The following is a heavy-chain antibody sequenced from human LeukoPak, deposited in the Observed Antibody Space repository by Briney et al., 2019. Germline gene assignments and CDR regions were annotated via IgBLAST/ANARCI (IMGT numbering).Heavy chain of an antibody. D-gene: IGHD4-17*01. J-gene: IGHJ4*02. Sequence: GGSLRLSCAASGFTFSSYSMNWVRQAPGKGLEWVSSISSSSSYIYYADSVKGRFTISRDNAKISLYLQMNSLRAEDTAVYYCAREDIMTTVTTEDYWGQGTLVTVSS. CDR2: ISSSSSYI. CDR1: GFTFSSYS. CDR3: AREDIMTTVTTEDY. V-gene: IGHV3-21*01.